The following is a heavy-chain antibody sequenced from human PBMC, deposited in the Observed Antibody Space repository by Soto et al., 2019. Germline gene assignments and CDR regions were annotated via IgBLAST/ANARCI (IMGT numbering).Heavy chain of an antibody. D-gene: IGHD3-22*01. CDR3: AKAPIITMIVVVTFDAFDI. J-gene: IGHJ3*02. V-gene: IGHV3-23*01. CDR1: GFTFSSYA. Sequence: GGSLRLSCAASGFTFSSYAMSWVRQAPGKELKWVTAISGSGGSTYYADSVKGRFTISRDNSKNTLYLQMNSLRAEDTAVYYCAKAPIITMIVVVTFDAFDIWGQGTMVTVSS. CDR2: ISGSGGST.